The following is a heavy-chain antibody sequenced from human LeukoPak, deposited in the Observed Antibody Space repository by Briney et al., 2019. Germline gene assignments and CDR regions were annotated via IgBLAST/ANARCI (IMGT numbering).Heavy chain of an antibody. V-gene: IGHV3-9*01. CDR3: AKAAGADRSKWGDFEY. J-gene: IGHJ4*02. Sequence: GGSLRLSCAASGFTFDDYAMQWVRRAPGKGLEWVSGISWNGGSIAYADSVKGRFTISRDNAKNSLYLQMNTLRAEDTALYYCAKAAGADRSKWGDFEYWGQGTLVTVSS. CDR1: GFTFDDYA. CDR2: ISWNGGSI. D-gene: IGHD1-26*01.